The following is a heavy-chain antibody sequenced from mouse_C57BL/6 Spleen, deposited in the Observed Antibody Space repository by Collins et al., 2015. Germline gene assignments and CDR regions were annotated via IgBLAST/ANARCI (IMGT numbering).Heavy chain of an antibody. D-gene: IGHD3-2*02. V-gene: IGHV14-2*01. CDR3: ASHSSGPLDY. J-gene: IGHJ2*01. Sequence: EVQLQQSGAELVKPGASVKLSCTASGFNIKDYYMHWVKQRTEQGLEWIGRIDPEDDETKYAPKFQGKATITADTSSNTAYLQLSSLTSEDTAVYYCASHSSGPLDYWGQGTTLTVSS. CDR1: GFNIKDYY. CDR2: IDPEDDET.